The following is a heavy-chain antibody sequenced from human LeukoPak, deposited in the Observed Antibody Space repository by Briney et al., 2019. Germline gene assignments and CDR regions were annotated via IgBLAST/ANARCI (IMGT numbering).Heavy chain of an antibody. D-gene: IGHD4-17*01. CDR3: APTVPRGPYYYYYYYMDV. Sequence: SQTLSLTCTVSGGSISSGSYYWSWIRQPAGKGLEWIGRIYTSGSTNYNPSLKSRVTISVDTSKNQFSLKLSSVTAADTAVYYCAPTVPRGPYYYYYYYMDVWGKGTTVTVSS. CDR2: IYTSGST. J-gene: IGHJ6*03. CDR1: GGSISSGSYY. V-gene: IGHV4-61*02.